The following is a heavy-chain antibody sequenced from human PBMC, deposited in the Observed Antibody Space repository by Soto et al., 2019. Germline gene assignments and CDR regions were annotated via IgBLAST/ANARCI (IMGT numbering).Heavy chain of an antibody. D-gene: IGHD3-10*01. J-gene: IGHJ4*02. CDR1: GGSISSSSYY. Sequence: TSETLSLTCTVSGGSISSSSYYWGWIRQPPGKGLEWIGSIYYSGSTYYNPSLKSRVTISVDTSKNQFSLKLSSVTAADTAVYYCARHYRGSYFWFDYWGQGTVVTVSS. CDR3: ARHYRGSYFWFDY. CDR2: IYYSGST. V-gene: IGHV4-39*01.